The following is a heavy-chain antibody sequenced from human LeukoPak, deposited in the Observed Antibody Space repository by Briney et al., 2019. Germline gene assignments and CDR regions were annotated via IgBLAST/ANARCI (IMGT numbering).Heavy chain of an antibody. D-gene: IGHD1-26*01. CDR1: GFTFDNYR. V-gene: IGHV3-23*01. Sequence: GGSLRLSCAASGFTFDNYRMSWVRQAPGKGLEWVSPVNADGGNTYYADSVKGRFTISRDNSKSTLILQMNSLRVDDAALYYCTKRVKYGGTWDHFADWGQGTLVTVSS. CDR3: TKRVKYGGTWDHFAD. J-gene: IGHJ4*02. CDR2: VNADGGNT.